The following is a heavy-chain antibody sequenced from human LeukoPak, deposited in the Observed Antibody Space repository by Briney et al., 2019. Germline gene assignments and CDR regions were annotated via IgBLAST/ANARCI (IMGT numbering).Heavy chain of an antibody. CDR2: INHSGST. CDR3: ARGGIVGATTSDYFDY. D-gene: IGHD1-26*01. V-gene: IGHV4-34*01. CDR1: GGSFSGYY. J-gene: IGHJ4*02. Sequence: SETLSLICAVYGGSFSGYYWSWIRQPPGKGLEWIGEINHSGSTNYNPSLKSQVTISVDTSKNQFSLKLSSVTAADTAVYYCARGGIVGATTSDYFDYWGQGTLVTVSS.